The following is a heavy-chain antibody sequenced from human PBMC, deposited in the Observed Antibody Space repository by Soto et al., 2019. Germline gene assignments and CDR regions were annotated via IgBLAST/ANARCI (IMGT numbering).Heavy chain of an antibody. CDR1: GFTFSSYA. J-gene: IGHJ4*02. CDR3: ARDGDVDKSTAGCY. V-gene: IGHV3-30-3*01. CDR2: ISYDGSNK. D-gene: IGHD5-12*01. Sequence: QVQLVESGGGVVQPGRSLRLSCAASGFTFSSYAMHWVRQAPGKGLELVAVISYDGSNKYYADSVKGRFTISSDNAKNTLYLQMNSLRAEATAVYYCARDGDVDKSTAGCYWGQGTLVTVSS.